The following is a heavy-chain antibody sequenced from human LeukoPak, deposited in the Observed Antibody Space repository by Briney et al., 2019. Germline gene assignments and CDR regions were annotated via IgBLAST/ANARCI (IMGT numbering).Heavy chain of an antibody. Sequence: GGSLRLSCVASGFAFNTQAMHWVRQAPGKGLEWLAVMSLDGSSIYYADSVKGRFTISRDNSKNTLYLQMSSLRVEDTAVYYCARDRGKLRYFDPWGQGTLLTVSS. CDR3: ARDRGKLRYFDP. CDR2: MSLDGSSI. J-gene: IGHJ5*02. D-gene: IGHD3-9*01. CDR1: GFAFNTQA. V-gene: IGHV3-30*15.